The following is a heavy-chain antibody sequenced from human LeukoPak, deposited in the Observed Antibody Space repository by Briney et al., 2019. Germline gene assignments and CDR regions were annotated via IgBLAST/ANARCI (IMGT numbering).Heavy chain of an antibody. V-gene: IGHV3-53*01. D-gene: IGHD4-23*01. CDR3: ARVNGGNRYFDY. CDR2: IYSGGST. Sequence: GGSLRLSCAASGFTFSGYSMNWVRQAPGKGLEWVSVIYSGGSTYYADSVKGRFTISRDNSKNTLYLQMNSLRAEDTAVYYCARVNGGNRYFDYWGQGTLVTVSS. CDR1: GFTFSGYS. J-gene: IGHJ4*02.